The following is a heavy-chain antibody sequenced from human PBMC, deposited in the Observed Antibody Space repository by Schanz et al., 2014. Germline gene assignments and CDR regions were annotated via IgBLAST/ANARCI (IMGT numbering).Heavy chain of an antibody. CDR3: ARDEGKDGYNLAFDV. Sequence: QVQLVQSGAEVKKPGASVKVSCKASGYTFTGHHMHWVRQAPGQGLEWMGWITKSGDRNYAQKFQGRVTRTRDTSISTAYMELSRLTSDDTAIYYCARDEGKDGYNLAFDVWGQGTLVTVSS. V-gene: IGHV1-2*02. CDR2: ITKSGDR. J-gene: IGHJ3*01. CDR1: GYTFTGHH. D-gene: IGHD5-12*01.